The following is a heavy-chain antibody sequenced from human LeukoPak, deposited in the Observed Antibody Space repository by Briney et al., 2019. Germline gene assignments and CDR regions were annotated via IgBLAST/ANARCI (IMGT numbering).Heavy chain of an antibody. CDR1: GYTFTGHY. J-gene: IGHJ4*02. CDR2: INPNSGGT. D-gene: IGHD1-26*01. V-gene: IGHV1-2*06. Sequence: GASVKVSCRASGYTFTGHYMHWVRQAPGQGLEWMGRINPNSGGTNYAQKFQGRVTMTRDTSISTAYMELSRLRSDDTAVYYCARTGRIRVGATQFDYWGQGTLVTVSS. CDR3: ARTGRIRVGATQFDY.